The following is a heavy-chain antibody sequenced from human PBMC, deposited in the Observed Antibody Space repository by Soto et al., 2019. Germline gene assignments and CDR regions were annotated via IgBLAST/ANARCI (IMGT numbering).Heavy chain of an antibody. J-gene: IGHJ5*02. D-gene: IGHD2-2*01. V-gene: IGHV3-30-3*01. CDR2: ISYDGSNK. CDR1: GFTFSSYA. CDR3: ARDRGTRPLNWFDP. Sequence: PGGSLRLSCAASGFTFSSYAMHWVRQAPGKGLEWVAVISYDGSNKYYADSVKGRFTISRDNSKNTLYLQMNSLRAEDTAVYYCARDRGTRPLNWFDPWGQGTLVTVSS.